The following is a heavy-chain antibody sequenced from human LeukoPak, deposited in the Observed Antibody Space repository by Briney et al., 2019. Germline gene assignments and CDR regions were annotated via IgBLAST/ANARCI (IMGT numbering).Heavy chain of an antibody. CDR2: IYYSGST. CDR1: GGSLSSSSYY. D-gene: IGHD1-26*01. CDR3: ARGVNSVTYYNY. Sequence: SETLSLTCTVSGGSLSSSSYYWGWIRQPPGKGLEWIGSIYYSGSTYYNPSLKSRVTMSVDTSKNQFSLKLSSVTAADTAVYYCARGVNSVTYYNYWGQGTLVTVSS. V-gene: IGHV4-39*07. J-gene: IGHJ4*02.